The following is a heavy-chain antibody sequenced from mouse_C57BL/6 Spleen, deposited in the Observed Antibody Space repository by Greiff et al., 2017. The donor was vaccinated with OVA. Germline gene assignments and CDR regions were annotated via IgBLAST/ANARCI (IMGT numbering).Heavy chain of an antibody. D-gene: IGHD4-1*01. CDR1: GYTFTDYE. J-gene: IGHJ4*01. CDR3: TRRELGRRAMDY. CDR2: IYPETGGT. V-gene: IGHV1-15*01. Sequence: QVQLQQSGAELVRPGASVTLSCKASGYTFTDYEMHWVKQTPVHGLEWIGAIYPETGGTAYNQKFKGKAILTADKSSSTAYMELRSLTSEDSAVYYCTRRELGRRAMDYWGQGTSVTVSS.